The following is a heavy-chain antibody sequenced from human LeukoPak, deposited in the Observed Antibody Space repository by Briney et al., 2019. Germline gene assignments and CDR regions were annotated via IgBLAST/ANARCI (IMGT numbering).Heavy chain of an antibody. J-gene: IGHJ4*02. D-gene: IGHD2-15*01. CDR1: GFTFSSYG. Sequence: GGSLRLSCAASGFTFSSYGMHWVRQAPGKGLDWVAFIRYDGHNKYYADSVKGRFTISRDNSKNTLYLQMNSLRAEDAAVYYXXKASVTTCSGAYCYPFDYWGQGTLVTVSS. CDR2: IRYDGHNK. CDR3: XKASVTTCSGAYCYPFDY. V-gene: IGHV3-30*02.